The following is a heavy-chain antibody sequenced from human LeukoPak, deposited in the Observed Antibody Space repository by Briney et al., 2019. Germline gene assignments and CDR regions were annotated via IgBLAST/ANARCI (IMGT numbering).Heavy chain of an antibody. CDR2: ISSSSSYI. V-gene: IGHV3-21*01. J-gene: IGHJ4*02. D-gene: IGHD6-13*01. CDR1: GFTFSSYS. Sequence: GGSLRLSCAASGFTFSSYSMNWVRQAPGKGLEWVSSISSSSSYIYYADSVKGRFTISRDNAKNSLYLQMNSLRAEDTAVYYCARDLIAADFDYWGQGTLVTVSS. CDR3: ARDLIAADFDY.